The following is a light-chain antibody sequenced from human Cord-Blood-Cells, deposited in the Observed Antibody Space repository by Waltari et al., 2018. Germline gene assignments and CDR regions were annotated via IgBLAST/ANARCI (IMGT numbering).Light chain of an antibody. CDR2: WAS. CDR3: QQYYSTPLT. V-gene: IGKV4-1*01. Sequence: DIVMTQSPDSLAVSLGERATINCKSSQSVLYSSNNKNYLAWYQQKPGQPPKLLIYWASTRESGVPDRFSGSGSGTDFTLTISSLQAEDVAVYYCQQYYSTPLTFSGATNIEIK. CDR1: QSVLYSSNNKNY. J-gene: IGKJ4*01.